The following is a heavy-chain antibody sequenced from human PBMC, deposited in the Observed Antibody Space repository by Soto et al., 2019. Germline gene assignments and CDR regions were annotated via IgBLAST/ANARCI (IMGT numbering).Heavy chain of an antibody. J-gene: IGHJ5*02. CDR3: AHRRRFCSGNSCYSIWFAP. CDR1: GFSLSTSGVG. Sequence: QITLKESGPTLVKPTQTLTLTCTFSGFSLSTSGVGVGWIRQPPGKALEWLALIYWDDDKRYSPSLKSRLTIHKDTSKNQVVLTMTNMDPVDTATYYCAHRRRFCSGNSCYSIWFAPWGQGTLVTVSS. CDR2: IYWDDDK. D-gene: IGHD2-15*01. V-gene: IGHV2-5*02.